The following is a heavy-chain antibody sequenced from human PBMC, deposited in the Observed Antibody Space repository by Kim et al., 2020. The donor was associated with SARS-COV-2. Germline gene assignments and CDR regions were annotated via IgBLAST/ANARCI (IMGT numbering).Heavy chain of an antibody. J-gene: IGHJ4*02. CDR2: IKLDGGEK. CDR3: ARGGKSHGRFDY. CDR1: GFTFNNYW. Sequence: GGSLRLSCAASGFTFNNYWLSWVRQAPGKGLEWVATIKLDGGEKYYVDSVKGRFTISRDNAKNSLYLQMNSLRAEDTALYYCARGGKSHGRFDYWGQGTLVTVSS. D-gene: IGHD3-16*01. V-gene: IGHV3-7*03.